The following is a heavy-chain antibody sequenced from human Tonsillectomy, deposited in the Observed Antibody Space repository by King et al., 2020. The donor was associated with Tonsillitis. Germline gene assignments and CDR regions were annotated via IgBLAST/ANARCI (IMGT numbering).Heavy chain of an antibody. V-gene: IGHV3-7*03. J-gene: IGHJ4*02. CDR1: GFTFTTYW. CDR3: VRGGLVYYEGSGFPEDF. CDR2: IKQDGSEK. Sequence: VQLVESGGGLVQPGGSLRLSCAVSGFTFTTYWMSWVRQAPGKGLEAVANIKQDGSEKNYVDSVKGRFTISRDNARNSLYLQMDSLRAEDTAVYYCVRGGLVYYEGSGFPEDFWGQGTLVPVSS. D-gene: IGHD3-22*01.